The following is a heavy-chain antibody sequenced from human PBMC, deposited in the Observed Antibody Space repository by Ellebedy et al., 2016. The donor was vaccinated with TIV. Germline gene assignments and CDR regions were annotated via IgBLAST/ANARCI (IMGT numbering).Heavy chain of an antibody. Sequence: GESLKISCAASGFTFSPYAMAWVRQAPGKGLEWVSGIVGSGAQKYADSVKGRFTIARDNSKRTVDLQMNSLRAEDTAVYYCAREGYGSGHCGAFDVWGQGTVVTVSS. J-gene: IGHJ3*01. CDR2: IVGSGA. CDR3: AREGYGSGHCGAFDV. CDR1: GFTFSPYA. D-gene: IGHD6-19*01. V-gene: IGHV3-23*01.